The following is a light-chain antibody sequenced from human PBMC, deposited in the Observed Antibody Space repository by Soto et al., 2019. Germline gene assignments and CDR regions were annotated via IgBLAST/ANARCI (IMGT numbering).Light chain of an antibody. V-gene: IGLV4-69*01. CDR1: SGHSSYA. J-gene: IGLJ3*02. CDR2: LNSDGSH. CDR3: QTWGTGIWV. Sequence: QPVLTQSPSASASLGASVKLTCTLSSGHSSYAIAWHQQQPEKGPRYLMKLNSDGSHSKGDGIPDRFSGSSSGAERYLTIPSRPSEDEADYYCQTWGTGIWVFGGGTKVTVL.